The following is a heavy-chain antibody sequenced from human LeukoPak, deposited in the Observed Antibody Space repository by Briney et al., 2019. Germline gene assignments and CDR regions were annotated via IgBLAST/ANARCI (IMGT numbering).Heavy chain of an antibody. J-gene: IGHJ4*02. D-gene: IGHD2-15*01. CDR1: GGSFSGYY. V-gene: IGHV4-34*01. CDR2: INHSGST. CDR3: ARRPHCSGGSCFG. Sequence: SETLSLTCAVYGGSFSGYYWSWIRQPPGKGLECIGEINHSGSTNYNPSLKSRVTISVDTSKNQFSLKLSSVAAADTAVYYFARRPHCSGGSCFGWGQGTLVTVSS.